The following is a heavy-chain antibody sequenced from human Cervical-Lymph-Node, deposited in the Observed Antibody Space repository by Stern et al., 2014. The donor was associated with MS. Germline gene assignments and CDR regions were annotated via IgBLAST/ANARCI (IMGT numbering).Heavy chain of an antibody. J-gene: IGHJ5*02. CDR3: AHTVSIAAAGTWFDP. Sequence: ESGPTLVKPTQTLTLTCTFSGFSLSTSGVGVGWIRQPPGKALEWLALIYWDDDKRYSPSLKSRLTITKDTYKNQVVLTMTNMDPVDTATYYCAHTVSIAAAGTWFDPWGQGTLVTVSS. D-gene: IGHD6-13*01. V-gene: IGHV2-5*02. CDR1: GFSLSTSGVG. CDR2: IYWDDDK.